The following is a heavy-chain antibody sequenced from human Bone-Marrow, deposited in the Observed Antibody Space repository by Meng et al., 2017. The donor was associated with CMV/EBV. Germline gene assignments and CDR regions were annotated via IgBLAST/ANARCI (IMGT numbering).Heavy chain of an antibody. V-gene: IGHV1-69*04. J-gene: IGHJ3*02. CDR2: IIPILGIA. D-gene: IGHD3-3*01. Sequence: SVKVSCKASGYTFTSYGISWVRQAPGQGLEWMGRIIPILGIANYAQKFQGRVTITADKSTSTAYMELSSLRSEDTAVYYCARSTTIFGVVIMRGGAFDIWGQGTMVTVSS. CDR1: GYTFTSYG. CDR3: ARSTTIFGVVIMRGGAFDI.